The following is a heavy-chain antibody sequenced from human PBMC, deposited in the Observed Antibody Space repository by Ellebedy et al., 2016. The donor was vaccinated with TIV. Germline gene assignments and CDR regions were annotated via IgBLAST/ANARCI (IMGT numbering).Heavy chain of an antibody. V-gene: IGHV3-23*01. Sequence: GGSLRLXXAASGFTFSSYAMSWVRQAPGKGLEWVSTISGSGGSTYYADSVKGRFTISRDNSKNTLYPQMNSLRVEDTAVYYCAKGSRTTGTLDFDYWGQGTLVTVSS. D-gene: IGHD1-1*01. CDR2: ISGSGGST. J-gene: IGHJ4*02. CDR3: AKGSRTTGTLDFDY. CDR1: GFTFSSYA.